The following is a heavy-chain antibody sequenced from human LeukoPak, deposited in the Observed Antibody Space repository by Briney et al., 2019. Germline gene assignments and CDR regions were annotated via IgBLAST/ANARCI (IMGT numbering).Heavy chain of an antibody. CDR1: GFTFSSYS. CDR3: ARGRSVNWFDP. D-gene: IGHD2-15*01. Sequence: TGGSLRLSCAASGFTFSSYSMNWVRQAPGKGLEWVSSISSSSSYIYYADSVKGRFTISRDNAKNSLYLQMNSLRAEDTAVYYCARGRSVNWFDPWGQGTLVTVSS. CDR2: ISSSSSYI. J-gene: IGHJ5*02. V-gene: IGHV3-21*01.